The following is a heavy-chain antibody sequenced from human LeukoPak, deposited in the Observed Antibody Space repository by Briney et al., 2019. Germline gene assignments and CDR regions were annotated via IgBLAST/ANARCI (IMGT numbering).Heavy chain of an antibody. D-gene: IGHD4-17*01. CDR2: IYYSGST. CDR3: ARLLGGTVTTDFDY. CDR1: GFTFSTYG. V-gene: IGHV4-39*01. J-gene: IGHJ4*02. Sequence: GTLRLSCAVSGFTFSTYGMGWVRQPPGKGLEWIGSIYYSGSTYYNPSLKSRVTISVDTSKNQFSLKLSSVTAADTAVYYCARLLGGTVTTDFDYWGQGTLVTVSS.